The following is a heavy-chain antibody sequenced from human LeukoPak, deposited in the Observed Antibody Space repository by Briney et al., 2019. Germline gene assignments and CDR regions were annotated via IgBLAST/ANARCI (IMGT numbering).Heavy chain of an antibody. V-gene: IGHV4-38-2*02. CDR3: ARGHYGSGSTDY. CDR2: INHSGST. J-gene: IGHJ4*02. CDR1: GYSISSGYF. D-gene: IGHD3-10*01. Sequence: PSETLSLTCTVSGYSISSGYFWGWIRQPPGKGLEWIGEINHSGSTNYNPSLKSRVTISVDTSKNQFSLKLSSVTAADTAVYYCARGHYGSGSTDYWGQGTLVTVSS.